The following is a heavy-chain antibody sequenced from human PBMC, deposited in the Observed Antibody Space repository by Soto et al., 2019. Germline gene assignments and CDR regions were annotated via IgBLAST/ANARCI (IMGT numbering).Heavy chain of an antibody. CDR2: IYYSGST. J-gene: IGHJ6*02. Sequence: SETLSLTCTVSGGSISSYYWSWIRQPPGKGLEWIGYIYYSGSTNYNPSLKSRVTISVDTSKNQFSLKLSSVTAADTAVYYCARGRDLLRVEWLFPYYGMDVWGQGTTVTVSS. CDR3: ARGRDLLRVEWLFPYYGMDV. V-gene: IGHV4-59*01. D-gene: IGHD3-3*01. CDR1: GGSISSYY.